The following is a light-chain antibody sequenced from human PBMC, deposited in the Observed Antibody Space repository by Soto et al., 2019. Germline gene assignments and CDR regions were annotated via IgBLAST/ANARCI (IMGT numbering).Light chain of an antibody. CDR2: DAS. V-gene: IGKV3-20*01. Sequence: EVVLTQSPGTLSLSLGERATLSCRASQSIARSYLAWYQQKPGQAPRLLIYDASTRATGIPDRFSGSGSGTDFTLTISRLEPEDFAVFYCQQYAYSPITFGQGTRLXX. CDR3: QQYAYSPIT. J-gene: IGKJ5*01. CDR1: QSIARSY.